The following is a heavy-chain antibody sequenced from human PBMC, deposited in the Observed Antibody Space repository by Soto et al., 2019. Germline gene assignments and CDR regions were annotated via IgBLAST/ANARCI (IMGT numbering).Heavy chain of an antibody. V-gene: IGHV3-72*01. Sequence: EVQLVESGGGLVQSGGSLRLSCAASGFTFSDHHIDWVRQAPGKGLEWIGRGRNKATSYTSEYAASVKGRFTISRDNAKNSLYLQMNSLRAEDTAVYYCARDMVGVLAGRFMNEYYYYGMDVWGQGTTVTVSS. CDR2: GRNKATSYTS. J-gene: IGHJ6*02. CDR1: GFTFSDHH. D-gene: IGHD6-19*01. CDR3: ARDMVGVLAGRFMNEYYYYGMDV.